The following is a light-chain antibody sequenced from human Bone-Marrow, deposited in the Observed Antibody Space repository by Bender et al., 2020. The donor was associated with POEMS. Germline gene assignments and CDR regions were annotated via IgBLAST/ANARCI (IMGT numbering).Light chain of an antibody. Sequence: LTQPPSASGTPGQRVTISCSGSSSNIGRDYVDWYQQVPCTAPKLLIYNPDQRPSGVPDRFSRSKAGTSDSLAISGLRSEDYADYYCVAWDDRLRSYGFGTGTKISVL. CDR3: VAWDDRLRSYG. J-gene: IGLJ1*01. CDR1: SSNIGRDY. CDR2: NPD. V-gene: IGLV1-47*01.